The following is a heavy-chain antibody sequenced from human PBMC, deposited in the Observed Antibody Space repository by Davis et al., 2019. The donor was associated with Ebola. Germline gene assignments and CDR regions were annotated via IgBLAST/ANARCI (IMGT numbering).Heavy chain of an antibody. CDR2: IYTSGST. CDR1: GGSISSYY. CDR3: ARDMGERPDYYYGMDV. D-gene: IGHD3-16*01. Sequence: PSETLSLTCTVSGGSISSYYWSWIRQPPGKGLEWIGRIYTSGSTNYNPSLKSRVTMSVDTSKNQFSLQLNSVTPEDTAVYYCARDMGERPDYYYGMDVWGQGTTVTVSS. V-gene: IGHV4-4*07. J-gene: IGHJ6*02.